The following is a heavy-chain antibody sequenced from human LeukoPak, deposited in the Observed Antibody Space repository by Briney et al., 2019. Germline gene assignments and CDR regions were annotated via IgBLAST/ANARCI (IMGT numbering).Heavy chain of an antibody. V-gene: IGHV3-48*03. CDR1: GFTFSSYE. J-gene: IGHJ4*02. CDR3: ARGIGSSTWPLAL. D-gene: IGHD6-13*01. CDR2: ISSSGSTR. Sequence: PGGSLRLSCAASGFTFSSYEMNWVRQAPGKGVEWVSYISSSGSTRYYADSVKGRFTISRDNAKNSLYLQLNSLRAEDTAVYYCARGIGSSTWPLALWGQGTLVTVSS.